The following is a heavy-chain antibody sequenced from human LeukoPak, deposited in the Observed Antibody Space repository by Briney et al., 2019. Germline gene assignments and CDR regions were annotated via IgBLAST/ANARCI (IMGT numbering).Heavy chain of an antibody. J-gene: IGHJ5*02. CDR1: GFTVSSNY. Sequence: GSLRLSCAASGFTVSSNYMSWVRQAPGKGLEWVSVIYSGGSTYYADSVKGRFTISRDNSKNTLYLQMNSLRAEDTAVYYCAKVSILDSSVAWFNPWGQGTLVTVSS. D-gene: IGHD3-22*01. CDR3: AKVSILDSSVAWFNP. V-gene: IGHV3-66*01. CDR2: IYSGGST.